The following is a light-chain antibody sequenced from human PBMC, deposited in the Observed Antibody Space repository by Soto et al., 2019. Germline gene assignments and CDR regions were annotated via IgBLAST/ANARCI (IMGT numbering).Light chain of an antibody. CDR1: GSDVGAYNY. J-gene: IGLJ2*01. Sequence: QSALTQPPSASGSLGQSVTISCTGTGSDVGAYNYVSWYQQHPGKAPKLIIYEVTKRPSGVPDRFSGSKSGNTASLTVSGLEAEDEADYYCFSYAVINRELFGGGTKLTVL. CDR2: EVT. V-gene: IGLV2-8*01. CDR3: FSYAVINREL.